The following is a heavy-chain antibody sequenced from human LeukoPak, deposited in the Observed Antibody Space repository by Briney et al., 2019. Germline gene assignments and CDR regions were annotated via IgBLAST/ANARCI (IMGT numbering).Heavy chain of an antibody. D-gene: IGHD2-21*02. J-gene: IGHJ4*02. CDR1: GYTFTSYG. CDR2: ISAYNGNT. V-gene: IGHV1-18*01. CDR3: ARVHIVVVTAIGFDY. Sequence: ASVKVSCKASGYTFTSYGISWVRQAPGQGLEWMGWISAYNGNTNYAQKLQGRVTMTTDTSTSTAYMELRNLRSDDTAVYYCARVHIVVVTAIGFDYWGQRTLVTVSS.